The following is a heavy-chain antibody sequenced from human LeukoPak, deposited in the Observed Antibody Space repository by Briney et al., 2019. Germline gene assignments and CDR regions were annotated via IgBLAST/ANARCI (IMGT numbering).Heavy chain of an antibody. J-gene: IGHJ4*02. CDR2: IIPIFGTA. V-gene: IGHV1-69*13. CDR3: ARDDSSYGYFS. Sequence: ASVKVSCKASGYTFTNYGISWVRQAPGQGLEWMGGIIPIFGTANYAQKFQGRVTITADESTSTAYMELRSLRSDDTAVYCCARDDSSYGYFSWGQGTLVTVSS. CDR1: GYTFTNYG. D-gene: IGHD5-18*01.